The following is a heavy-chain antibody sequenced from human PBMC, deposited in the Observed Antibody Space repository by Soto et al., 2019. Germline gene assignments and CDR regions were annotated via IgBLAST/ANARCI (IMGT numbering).Heavy chain of an antibody. D-gene: IGHD1-7*01. CDR3: ARDAEELLVLYYFPY. Sequence: QVQLVQSGADVRKPGASVSLSCKASGYTFTNYALHWVRQAPGQSLEWIGRINAANGDTKYSQKFRDRVTITRDTSANIAYMSLSSLRSDDTAVYYCARDAEELLVLYYFPYWGQGAQVSVSS. CDR2: INAANGDT. CDR1: GYTFTNYA. J-gene: IGHJ4*02. V-gene: IGHV1-3*01.